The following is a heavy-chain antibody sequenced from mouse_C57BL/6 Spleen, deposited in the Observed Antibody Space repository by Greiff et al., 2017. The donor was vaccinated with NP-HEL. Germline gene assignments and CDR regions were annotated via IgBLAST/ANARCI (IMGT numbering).Heavy chain of an antibody. CDR3: ARELGYAMDY. D-gene: IGHD4-1*01. CDR2: ISYDGSN. V-gene: IGHV3-6*01. CDR1: GYSITSGYY. J-gene: IGHJ4*01. Sequence: DVQLQESGPGLVKPSQSLSLTCSVTGYSITSGYYWNWIRQFPGNKLEWMGYISYDGSNNYNPSLKNRISITRDTSKNQFFLKLNSVTTEDTATYYCARELGYAMDYWGQGTSVTVSS.